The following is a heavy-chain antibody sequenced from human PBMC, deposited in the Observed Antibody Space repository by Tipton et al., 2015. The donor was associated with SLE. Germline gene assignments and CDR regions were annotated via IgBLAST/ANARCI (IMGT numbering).Heavy chain of an antibody. Sequence: LRLSCTVSGGSISSYYWSWIRQPPGKGLEWIGYIYYSGSTNYNPSLKSRVTISVDTSKNQFSLKLSSVTAADTAVYCCARDEQQLQQTWFDPWGQGTLVTVSS. V-gene: IGHV4-59*12. J-gene: IGHJ5*02. CDR1: GGSISSYY. CDR2: IYYSGST. CDR3: ARDEQQLQQTWFDP. D-gene: IGHD6-13*01.